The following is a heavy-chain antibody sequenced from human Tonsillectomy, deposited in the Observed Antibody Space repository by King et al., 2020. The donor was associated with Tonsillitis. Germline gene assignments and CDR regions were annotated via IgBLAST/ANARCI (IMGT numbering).Heavy chain of an antibody. D-gene: IGHD3-22*01. Sequence: QVQLVESGGGVVQPGRSLRLSCAASGFTFSSYAMHWVRPAPGQGLEWVAVISYDGSNKYSATSVTGRFPISRDNSKTTLYLQMNSLRAEDTAVYYCARDSSPTDSSGYYCDAFDIWGQGTMVTVAS. J-gene: IGHJ3*02. CDR3: ARDSSPTDSSGYYCDAFDI. V-gene: IGHV3-30*01. CDR2: ISYDGSNK. CDR1: GFTFSSYA.